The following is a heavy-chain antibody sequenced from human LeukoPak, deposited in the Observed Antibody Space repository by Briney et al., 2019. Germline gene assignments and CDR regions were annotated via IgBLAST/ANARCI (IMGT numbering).Heavy chain of an antibody. CDR1: GFTFSSYS. J-gene: IGHJ4*02. D-gene: IGHD1-1*01. Sequence: GGSLRLSCAASGFTFSSYSMNWVRQAPGKGLEWVSYISSSSSIISHADSVRGRFTISRDNAKNSLYLQMNSLRAEDTAVYYCARGYNWNGRYFDYWGQGTLVTVSS. V-gene: IGHV3-48*04. CDR3: ARGYNWNGRYFDY. CDR2: ISSSSSII.